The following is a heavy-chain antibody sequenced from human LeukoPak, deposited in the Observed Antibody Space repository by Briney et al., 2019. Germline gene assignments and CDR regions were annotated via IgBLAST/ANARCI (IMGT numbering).Heavy chain of an antibody. J-gene: IGHJ6*02. CDR2: MNSDGSST. CDR1: GFTFSSYA. Sequence: GGSLRLSCAASGFTFSSYAMSWVRQAPGEGLVWVSRMNSDGSSTTYADSVKGRFTISRDNAKNTLYLQMNSLRAEDTAVYYCARGRYNWNDREYGLDVWGQGTTVTVSS. CDR3: ARGRYNWNDREYGLDV. V-gene: IGHV3-74*03. D-gene: IGHD1-1*01.